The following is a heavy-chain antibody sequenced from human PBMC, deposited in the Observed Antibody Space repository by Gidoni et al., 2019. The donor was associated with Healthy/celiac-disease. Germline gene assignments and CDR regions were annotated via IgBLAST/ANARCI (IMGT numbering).Heavy chain of an antibody. J-gene: IGHJ4*02. CDR3: ARGIAAAGTYYFDY. V-gene: IGHV3-33*01. CDR2: IWYDGSNK. Sequence: GRSLRLSCAASGFTFSSYGMHWVRQAPGKGLEWVAVIWYDGSNKYYADSVKGRFTISRDNSKNTLYLQMNSLRAEDTAVYYCARGIAAAGTYYFDYWGQGTLVTVSS. CDR1: GFTFSSYG. D-gene: IGHD6-13*01.